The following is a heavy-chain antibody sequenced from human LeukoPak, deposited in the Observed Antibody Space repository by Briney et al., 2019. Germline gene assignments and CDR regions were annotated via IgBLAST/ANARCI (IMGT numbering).Heavy chain of an antibody. J-gene: IGHJ3*02. V-gene: IGHV3-74*01. CDR1: GFTFSSYS. CDR3: ARGLDVVSASNDAFDI. CDR2: INSDGSST. D-gene: IGHD2-15*01. Sequence: GGSLRLSCAASGFTFSSYSMNWVRQAPGKGLVWVSRINSDGSSTSYADSVKGRFTISRDNAKNTLYLQMNSLRAEDTAVYYCARGLDVVSASNDAFDIWGQGTMVTVSS.